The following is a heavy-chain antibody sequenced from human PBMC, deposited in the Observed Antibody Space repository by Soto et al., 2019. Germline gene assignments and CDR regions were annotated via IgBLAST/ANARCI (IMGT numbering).Heavy chain of an antibody. CDR1: GASLRSGSYY. CDR2: ISHSGRT. V-gene: IGHV4-61*01. CDR3: SDGSSFDY. Sequence: PSETLSLTCTVSGASLRSGSYYWSWIRQPPGKGLEWIGDISHSGRTNYDPSLKSRLTMSVDTSQNQFSLQLNSVTAAGPAVYYCSDGSSFDYWGQGTLVTVSS. D-gene: IGHD5-12*01. J-gene: IGHJ4*02.